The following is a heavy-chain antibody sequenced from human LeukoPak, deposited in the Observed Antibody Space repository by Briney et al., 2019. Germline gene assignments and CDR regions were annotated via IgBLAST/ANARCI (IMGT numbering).Heavy chain of an antibody. Sequence: ASVKVSFKASGYTFTSYDINWVRQATGQGLEWMGWMNPNSGNTGYAQKFQGRVTMTRNTSISTAYMELSSLRSEDTAVYYCARAHNYVIWDYYYGMDVWGQGTTVTVSS. CDR2: MNPNSGNT. D-gene: IGHD4-11*01. CDR1: GYTFTSYD. J-gene: IGHJ6*02. CDR3: ARAHNYVIWDYYYGMDV. V-gene: IGHV1-8*01.